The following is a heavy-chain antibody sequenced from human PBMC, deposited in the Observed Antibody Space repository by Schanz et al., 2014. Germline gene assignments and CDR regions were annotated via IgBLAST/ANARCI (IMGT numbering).Heavy chain of an antibody. J-gene: IGHJ4*02. CDR3: VRDSFFAFDY. D-gene: IGHD3-3*01. V-gene: IGHV3-21*01. CDR1: GFTFSAYA. Sequence: EVQLVESGGGLVKPGGSLRLSCAASGFTFSAYAMNWVRQAPGKGLEWVSYVSRSTPDIYYADSVKGRFTMSRDNAKNSVFLQMNSLRAEDTAVYYCVRDSFFAFDYWGQGTLVTVSS. CDR2: VSRSTPDI.